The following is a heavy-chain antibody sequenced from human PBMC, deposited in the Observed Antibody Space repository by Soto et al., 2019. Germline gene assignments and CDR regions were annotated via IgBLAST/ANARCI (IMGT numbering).Heavy chain of an antibody. CDR1: GYSLTSYW. D-gene: IGHD3-10*01. V-gene: IGHV5-51*01. CDR3: ARHKSNFYGSWSYLVDY. J-gene: IGHJ4*02. Sequence: ESVTISCKGCGYSLTSYWIGWVRQMPGKGLEWMGIIYPGDSDTRYSPSFQGQVTISADKSISTAYLQWSSLKASDTAMYYCARHKSNFYGSWSYLVDYWGQGTLVTVSS. CDR2: IYPGDSDT.